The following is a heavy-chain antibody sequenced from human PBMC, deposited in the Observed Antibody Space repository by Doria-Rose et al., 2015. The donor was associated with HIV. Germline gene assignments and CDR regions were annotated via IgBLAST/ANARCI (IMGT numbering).Heavy chain of an antibody. CDR1: GFSLSTSGVG. D-gene: IGHD1-1*01. J-gene: IGHJ4*02. Sequence: QITLTESGPSVVKPTQTLTLTCTVSGFSLSTSGVGVGWIRQTAGKAMEWLAPIYWDDDKRFNTFLRSRLTITRDTSKDQVVLTLANMDPLDIGTYYCAQVTTATFFFESWGPGTLVTVSS. CDR2: IYWDDDK. V-gene: IGHV2-5*02. CDR3: AQVTTATFFFES.